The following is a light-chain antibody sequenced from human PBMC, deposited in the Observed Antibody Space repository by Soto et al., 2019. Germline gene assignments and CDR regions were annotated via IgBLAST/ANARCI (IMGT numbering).Light chain of an antibody. CDR3: TQSTHFPRT. Sequence: DIVLTQTPISSPVTLGQPASISCRSSGSLVHSDGNTYLSWLQQRPGQAPRLLIYRVSNRFSGVPDRISGSGTGTEFTLKISRVEAEDVGVYFCTQSTHFPRTFGQGTKVEI. CDR1: GSLVHSDGNTY. CDR2: RVS. V-gene: IGKV2-24*01. J-gene: IGKJ1*01.